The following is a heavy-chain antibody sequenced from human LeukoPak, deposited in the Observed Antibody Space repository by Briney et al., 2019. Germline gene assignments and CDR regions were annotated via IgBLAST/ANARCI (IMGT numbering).Heavy chain of an antibody. J-gene: IGHJ4*02. D-gene: IGHD3-22*01. CDR2: IRYSGTT. V-gene: IGHV4-59*01. CDR3: ARVSSGGYFHTYYFDY. CDR1: GGSISGYY. Sequence: SETLSLTCTVSGGSISGYYWSWIRQPPGKGLEWIGYIRYSGTTNYSPSLKSRATISVDTSKNQCSLNLISVTAADTAIYYCARVSSGGYFHTYYFDYWGQGTLVTVSS.